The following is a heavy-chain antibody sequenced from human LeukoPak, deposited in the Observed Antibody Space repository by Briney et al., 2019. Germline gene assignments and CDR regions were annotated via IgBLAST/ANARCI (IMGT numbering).Heavy chain of an antibody. D-gene: IGHD3-22*01. CDR2: INHSGST. CDR3: ARGGRITMTPRYYYYGMDV. J-gene: IGHJ6*02. V-gene: IGHV4-34*01. CDR1: GGSFSGYY. Sequence: KPSETLSLTCAVYGGSFSGYYWSWIRQPPGKGLEWIGDINHSGSTNYNPSLKSRVTISVDTSKNQFSLKLSSVTAADTAVYYCARGGRITMTPRYYYYGMDVWGQGTTVTVSS.